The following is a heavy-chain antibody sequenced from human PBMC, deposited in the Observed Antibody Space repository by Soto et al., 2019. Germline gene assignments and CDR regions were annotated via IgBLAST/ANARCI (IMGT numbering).Heavy chain of an antibody. CDR1: GSTFDDYA. V-gene: IGHV3-9*01. Sequence: QTGGSLRLSCAASGSTFDDYAMHWVRQAPGKGLEWVSGISWNSGSIGYADSVKGRFTISRDNAKNSLYLQMNSLRVEDTALYYCAKDLKRVQRWLQWGGFDYWGQGTLVTVSS. CDR2: ISWNSGSI. CDR3: AKDLKRVQRWLQWGGFDY. J-gene: IGHJ4*02. D-gene: IGHD5-12*01.